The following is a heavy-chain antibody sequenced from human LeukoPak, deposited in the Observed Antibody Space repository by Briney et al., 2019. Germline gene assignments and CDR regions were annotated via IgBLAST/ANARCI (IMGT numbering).Heavy chain of an antibody. CDR2: INHSGST. V-gene: IGHV4-34*01. D-gene: IGHD3-9*01. CDR3: ARDLPRYFDWLIRGNYYYYGMDV. J-gene: IGHJ6*02. Sequence: PSETLSLTCAVYGGSFSGYYWSWIRQPPGKGLEWIGEINHSGSTNYNPSLKSRVTISVDTSKNQFSLKLSSVTAADTAVYYCARDLPRYFDWLIRGNYYYYGMDVWGQGTTVTVSS. CDR1: GGSFSGYY.